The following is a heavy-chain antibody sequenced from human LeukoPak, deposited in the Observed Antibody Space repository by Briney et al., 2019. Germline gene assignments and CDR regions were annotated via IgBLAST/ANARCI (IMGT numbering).Heavy chain of an antibody. V-gene: IGHV3-23*01. CDR3: AKGEEYSSSSHAFDI. J-gene: IGHJ3*02. CDR2: ISGSGGST. Sequence: GGSLRLSCAASGFTFSSYAMSWVRQAPRKGLEWVSAISGSGGSTYYADSVKGRFTISRDNSKNTLYLQMNSLRAEDTAVYYCAKGEEYSSSSHAFDIWGQGTMVTVSS. D-gene: IGHD6-6*01. CDR1: GFTFSSYA.